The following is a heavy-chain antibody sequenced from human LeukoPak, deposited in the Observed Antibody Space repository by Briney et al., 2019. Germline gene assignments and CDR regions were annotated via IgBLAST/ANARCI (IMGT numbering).Heavy chain of an antibody. V-gene: IGHV3-48*01. J-gene: IGHJ4*02. D-gene: IGHD3-3*01. CDR3: AKWSGNRPLYYFDY. Sequence: GGSLRLSCAASGFIFSSYSMNWVRQAPGKGLEWVSYISSSSSSIYYADSVKGRFTISRDNSKNTVYLQMNSLRADDTAVYYCAKWSGNRPLYYFDYWGQGTLVTVSS. CDR1: GFIFSSYS. CDR2: ISSSSSSI.